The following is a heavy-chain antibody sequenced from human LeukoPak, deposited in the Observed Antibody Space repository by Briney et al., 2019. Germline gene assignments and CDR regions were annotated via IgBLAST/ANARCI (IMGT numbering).Heavy chain of an antibody. D-gene: IGHD3-16*01. J-gene: IGHJ3*02. CDR2: ISGSGGST. CDR1: GFTFSSYA. Sequence: PGGSLRLSCAASGFTFSSYAMSWVRQAPGKGLEWVSAISGSGGSTYYADSVKGRFTISRDNSKNTMYLQMNSLRAEDTAVYYCARGGIMISFGGVYVFDIWGQGTMVTVSS. V-gene: IGHV3-23*01. CDR3: ARGGIMISFGGVYVFDI.